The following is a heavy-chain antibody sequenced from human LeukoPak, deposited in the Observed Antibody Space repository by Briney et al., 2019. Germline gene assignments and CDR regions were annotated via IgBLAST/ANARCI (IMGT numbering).Heavy chain of an antibody. V-gene: IGHV3-23*01. CDR1: GFSFSSYA. J-gene: IGHJ4*02. CDR3: TNDAFSGPRPIGY. D-gene: IGHD6-19*01. CDR2: ISFGGSAT. Sequence: GGSLRLSCSASGFSFSSYAMSWVRQAPGRGLEWVSGISFGGSATYYTNSVKGRFTISRDNSKNTVDLQMSSLRVEDTALYYCTNDAFSGPRPIGYWGQGTLVTVSS.